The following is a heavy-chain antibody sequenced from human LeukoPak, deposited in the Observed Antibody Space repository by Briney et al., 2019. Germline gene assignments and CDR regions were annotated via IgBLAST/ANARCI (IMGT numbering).Heavy chain of an antibody. V-gene: IGHV3-30-3*01. Sequence: PGRSLRLSCAASGFTFSSYTMNWVRQAPAKGLEWVAVISFDGTNKYYADSVKGQFTISRDNSKNTLYLQMNSLRPEDTAVYYCARAPTPMTTVSTLGYWGQGTLVTVSS. CDR2: ISFDGTNK. D-gene: IGHD4-17*01. CDR3: ARAPTPMTTVSTLGY. J-gene: IGHJ4*02. CDR1: GFTFSSYT.